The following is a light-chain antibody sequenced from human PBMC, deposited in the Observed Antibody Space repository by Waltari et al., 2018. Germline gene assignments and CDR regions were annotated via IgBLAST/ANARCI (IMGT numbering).Light chain of an antibody. CDR3: QSYDNRLNAYVV. CDR1: RFNIGTGYD. V-gene: IGLV1-40*01. CDR2: GTT. Sequence: QSALTQPPSVSGAPGQRVTISCTGGRFNIGTGYDVHWYQQLPGTAPKLLIFGTTNRPSGVPDRFAGSKSGTSASLAIPGLQAEDEGDYYCQSYDNRLNAYVVFGGGTKLTVL. J-gene: IGLJ2*01.